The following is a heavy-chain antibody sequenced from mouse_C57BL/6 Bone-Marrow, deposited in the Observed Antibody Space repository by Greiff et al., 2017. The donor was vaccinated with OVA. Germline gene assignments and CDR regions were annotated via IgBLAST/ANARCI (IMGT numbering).Heavy chain of an antibody. CDR1: GYNFNDYY. V-gene: IGHV14-1*01. J-gene: IGHJ2*01. CDR3: ARGVRDGLDY. CDR2: IDPANGDT. D-gene: IGHD2-3*01. Sequence: VQLQQSGAELVRPGASVKLSCTASGYNFNDYYMHWVKQRPEQGLEWIGWIDPANGDTEYNPKFQGKATITVDKSSSTAYMQLSSLTSEDSAVYYCARGVRDGLDYWGQGTTVTVSS.